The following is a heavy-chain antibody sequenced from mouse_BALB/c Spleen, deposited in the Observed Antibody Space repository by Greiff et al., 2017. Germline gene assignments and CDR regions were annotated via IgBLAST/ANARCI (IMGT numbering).Heavy chain of an antibody. V-gene: IGHV3-2*02. CDR3: ARSGAYYRYPFAY. CDR1: GYSITSDYA. Sequence: VQLKQSGPGLVKPSQSLSLTCTVTGYSITSDYAWNWIRQFPGNKLEWMGYISYSGSTSYNPSLKSRISITRDTSKNQFFLQLNSVTTEDTATYYCARSGAYYRYPFAYWGQGTLVTVSA. D-gene: IGHD2-14*01. J-gene: IGHJ3*01. CDR2: ISYSGST.